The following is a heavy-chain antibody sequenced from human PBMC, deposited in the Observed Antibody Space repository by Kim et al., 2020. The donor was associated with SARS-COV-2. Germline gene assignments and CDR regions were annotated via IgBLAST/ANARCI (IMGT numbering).Heavy chain of an antibody. CDR1: GGSFSGYY. J-gene: IGHJ4*02. CDR2: INHSGST. D-gene: IGHD1-1*01. V-gene: IGHV4-34*01. CDR3: ASGGAQLERPGSEIDY. Sequence: SQTLSLTCAVYGGSFSGYYWSWIRQPPGKGLEWIGEINHSGSTNYNPSLKSRVTISVDTSKNQFSLKLSSVTAADTAVYYCASGGAQLERPGSEIDYWGQGTLVTVSS.